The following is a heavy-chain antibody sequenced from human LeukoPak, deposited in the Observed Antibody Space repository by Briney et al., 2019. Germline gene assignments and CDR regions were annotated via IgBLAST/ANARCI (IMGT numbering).Heavy chain of an antibody. Sequence: GGSLRLSCAASGFTFSSYGMHWVRQAPGKGLERVAFIRYDGSNKYYADSVKGRFTISRDNSKNTLYLQMNSLRAEDTAVYYCAKDLGVVVPAERYNWFDPWGQGTLVTVSS. CDR2: IRYDGSNK. D-gene: IGHD2-2*01. CDR3: AKDLGVVVPAERYNWFDP. J-gene: IGHJ5*02. V-gene: IGHV3-30*02. CDR1: GFTFSSYG.